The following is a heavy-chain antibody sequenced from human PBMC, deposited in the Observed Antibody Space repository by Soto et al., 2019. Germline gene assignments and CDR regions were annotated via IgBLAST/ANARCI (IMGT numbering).Heavy chain of an antibody. J-gene: IGHJ4*02. CDR3: ARSMMVRGVLFDL. CDR2: IYSGGSA. Sequence: QLVESGGGLIQPGGSLRLSCAVSGFSVSGKYMSWVRQAPGKGLDWVSVIYSGGSAYYADSVKGRFTISRDESQNTLYLQMNSLGAEDTAVYYCARSMMVRGVLFDLWGQGTLVSVSS. CDR1: GFSVSGKY. V-gene: IGHV3-53*01. D-gene: IGHD3-10*01.